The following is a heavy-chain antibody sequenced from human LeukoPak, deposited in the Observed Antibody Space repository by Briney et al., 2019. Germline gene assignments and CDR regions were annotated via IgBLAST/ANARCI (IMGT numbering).Heavy chain of an antibody. D-gene: IGHD2-2*01. CDR3: ARAGYLGVPAAMTRDYHMDV. V-gene: IGHV4-4*07. J-gene: IGHJ6*03. CDR1: GGSLSSYY. Sequence: SETLSLTCSVSGGSLSSYYWSWIRQPAGKGLEWIGRIYTSGSTNYNPSLKSRVTISVDTSKNQFSLKLSSVTAADTAVYYCARAGYLGVPAAMTRDYHMDVWGKGTTVTVSS. CDR2: IYTSGST.